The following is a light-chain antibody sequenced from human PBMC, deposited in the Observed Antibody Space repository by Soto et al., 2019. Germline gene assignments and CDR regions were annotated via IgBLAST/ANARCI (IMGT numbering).Light chain of an antibody. Sequence: EVVLTQSPVTLSVSLGERTTLSCRASQTIRSSLAWYQQKPGQAPRLLIYGASTRATDIPARFGGSGSGTEFTLTISSLQSEDSAIYYCQQYNNWPQTFGQGTKVDIK. CDR3: QQYNNWPQT. CDR1: QTIRSS. V-gene: IGKV3-15*01. J-gene: IGKJ1*01. CDR2: GAS.